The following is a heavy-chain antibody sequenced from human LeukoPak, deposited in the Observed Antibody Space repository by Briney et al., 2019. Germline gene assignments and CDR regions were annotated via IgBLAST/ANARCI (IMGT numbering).Heavy chain of an antibody. D-gene: IGHD3-3*01. CDR1: GFTFSSYG. CDR3: ARDLPTYYDFWSGYYPIDY. Sequence: GGSLRLSCAASGFTFSSYGMHWVRQAPGQGLEWMGWINPNSGGTNYAQKFQGRVTMTRDTSISTAYMELSRLRSDDTAVYYCARDLPTYYDFWSGYYPIDYWGQGTLVTVSS. V-gene: IGHV1-2*02. CDR2: INPNSGGT. J-gene: IGHJ4*02.